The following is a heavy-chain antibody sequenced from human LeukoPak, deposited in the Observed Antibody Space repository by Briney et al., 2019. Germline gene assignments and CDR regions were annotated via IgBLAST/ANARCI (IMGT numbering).Heavy chain of an antibody. J-gene: IGHJ5*02. CDR3: ARYGDYVSDWFDP. D-gene: IGHD4-17*01. Sequence: ASVKVSCTASGYTFTSYYMHWMRLAHGQGLELVGIINPSGGGTSYAQKFQGRVTMTRDTSTSTVYMELSSLRSEDTAVYYCARYGDYVSDWFDPWGQGTLVTVSS. CDR1: GYTFTSYY. V-gene: IGHV1-46*01. CDR2: INPSGGGT.